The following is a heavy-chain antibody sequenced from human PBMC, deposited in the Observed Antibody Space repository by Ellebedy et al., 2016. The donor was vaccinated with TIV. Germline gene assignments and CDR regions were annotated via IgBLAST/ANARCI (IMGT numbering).Heavy chain of an antibody. CDR3: ARDRSYNTFDY. Sequence: GGSLRLSXAASEFSFSSSWMNWVRQAPGKGLEWVAAMNPDGSQIGYVDSVKGRFTISRDNARNSLYLQMDSLRAEDTAVYYCARDRSYNTFDYWGQGTLVTVSS. J-gene: IGHJ4*02. CDR2: MNPDGSQI. V-gene: IGHV3-7*04. CDR1: EFSFSSSW. D-gene: IGHD5-24*01.